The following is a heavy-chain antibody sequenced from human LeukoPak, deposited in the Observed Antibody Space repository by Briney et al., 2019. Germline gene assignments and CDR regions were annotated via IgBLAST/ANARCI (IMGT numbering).Heavy chain of an antibody. CDR2: TYYSRNT. V-gene: IGHV4-39*01. J-gene: IGHJ4*02. CDR3: ARHEEEDGYNAKTFDY. Sequence: PSETLSLTCTVSGGSISSSAKFSGWVRQPPGRGLEWLARTYYSRNTYYNPSLKSRVTISVDTSKNQFSLKLSSVTAADTAVYYCARHEEEDGYNAKTFDYWGQGTLVTVSS. D-gene: IGHD5-24*01. CDR1: GGSISSSAKF.